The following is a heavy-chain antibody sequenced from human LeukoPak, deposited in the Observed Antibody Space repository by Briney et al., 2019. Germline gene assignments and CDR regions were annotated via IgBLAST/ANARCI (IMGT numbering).Heavy chain of an antibody. D-gene: IGHD6-19*01. Sequence: SGGSLRLSCAASGFTFSSYAMHWVRQAPGKGLEWVAVISYDGSNKYYADSVKGRFTISRDNSKNTLYLQMNSLRAEDTAVYYCAKDRYAVAGLFDYWGQGTLVTVSS. CDR1: GFTFSSYA. CDR3: AKDRYAVAGLFDY. J-gene: IGHJ4*02. CDR2: ISYDGSNK. V-gene: IGHV3-30*04.